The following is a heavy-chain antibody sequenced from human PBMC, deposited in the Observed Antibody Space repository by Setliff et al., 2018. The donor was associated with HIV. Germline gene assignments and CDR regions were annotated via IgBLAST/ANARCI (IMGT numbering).Heavy chain of an antibody. Sequence: PSETLSLTCTVSGGSISSSSYYWGWIRQPPGKGLEWIGSIYYSGSSNYNPSLKSRVTMSVDTSKNQFSLKLSSVTAADTAVYYCASTYYYDSLHFHHWGQGTLVTVSS. CDR1: GGSISSSSYY. CDR2: IYYSGSS. J-gene: IGHJ1*01. V-gene: IGHV4-39*07. CDR3: ASTYYYDSLHFHH. D-gene: IGHD3-22*01.